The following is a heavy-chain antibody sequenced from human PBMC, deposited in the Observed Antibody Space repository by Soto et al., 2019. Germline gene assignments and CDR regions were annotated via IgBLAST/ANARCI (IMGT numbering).Heavy chain of an antibody. CDR1: GFTFSSYW. J-gene: IGHJ6*02. V-gene: IGHV3-7*05. CDR3: ARDIYVFSNIVVVPAAMDV. CDR2: IKQDGSEK. Sequence: PGGSLRLSCAASGFTFSSYWMSWVRQAPGKGLEWVANIKQDGSEKYYVDSVKGRFTISRDNAKNSLYLQMNSLRAEDTAVYYCARDIYVFSNIVVVPAAMDVWGQGTTVTVSS. D-gene: IGHD2-2*01.